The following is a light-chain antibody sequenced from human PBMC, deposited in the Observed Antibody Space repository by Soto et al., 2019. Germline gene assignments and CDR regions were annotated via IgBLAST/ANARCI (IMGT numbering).Light chain of an antibody. Sequence: QSVLTQPPSVSGAPGQRVTISCTGSSSNIGAGYDVHWYQQVPGTAPKLLIYGNTNRPSGVPDRFSGSKSGTSASLAITGLQAEDEADFYCQSYDSSRSGGAVFGGGTKLTVL. CDR1: SSNIGAGYD. J-gene: IGLJ2*01. CDR2: GNT. V-gene: IGLV1-40*01. CDR3: QSYDSSRSGGAV.